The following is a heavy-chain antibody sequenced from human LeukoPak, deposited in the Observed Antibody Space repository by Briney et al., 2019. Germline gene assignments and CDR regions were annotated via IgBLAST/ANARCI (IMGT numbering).Heavy chain of an antibody. D-gene: IGHD2-2*01. J-gene: IGHJ3*02. V-gene: IGHV3-23*01. CDR2: ISGSGGSA. CDR1: GFSFSRNV. CDR3: AKYATGAFDI. Sequence: PGGSLRLSCAGTGFSFSRNVMSWVRQAPGKGLEWVSSISGSGGSAYYADSVKGRFTISRDNSKKTLDLQMNSLRAEDTAVYYCAKYATGAFDIWGQGTMVTVSS.